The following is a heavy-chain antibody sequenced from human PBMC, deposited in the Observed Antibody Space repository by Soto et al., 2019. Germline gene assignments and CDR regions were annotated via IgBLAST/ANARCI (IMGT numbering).Heavy chain of an antibody. CDR2: IIPIFGTA. CDR3: AAGACGGSCYWFDP. Sequence: GXSVKVSCKASGGTFSSYAISWVRQAPGQGLEWMGGIIPIFGTANYAQKFQGRVTITADESTSTAYMELSSLRSEDTAVYYCAAGACGGSCYWFDPWGQGTLVTVSS. CDR1: GGTFSSYA. D-gene: IGHD2-15*01. V-gene: IGHV1-69*01. J-gene: IGHJ5*02.